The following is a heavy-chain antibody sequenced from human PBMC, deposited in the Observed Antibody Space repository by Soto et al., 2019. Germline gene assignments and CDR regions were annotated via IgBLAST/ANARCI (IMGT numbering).Heavy chain of an antibody. CDR2: ISGSGNAT. Sequence: EVLLLESGGGLVQPGWSLRLSCATSGFSFRNHAMTWFRQAPGKGLEWVSSISGSGNATYYADSVKGRFTISRDNFKTTLSLQMNSLTGHDTALYYCARDRGSYGYVNWGQGTLVTVSS. CDR1: GFSFRNHA. J-gene: IGHJ4*02. CDR3: ARDRGSYGYVN. D-gene: IGHD3-16*01. V-gene: IGHV3-23*01.